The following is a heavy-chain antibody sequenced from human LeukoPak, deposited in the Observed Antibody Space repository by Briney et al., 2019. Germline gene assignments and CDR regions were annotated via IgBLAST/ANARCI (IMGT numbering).Heavy chain of an antibody. D-gene: IGHD1-26*01. J-gene: IGHJ4*02. CDR2: FDPEDGET. CDR3: ASALPREAFDY. Sequence: ASVKVSCKVSGYTLTELSMHWVRQAPGKGLEWMGGFDPEDGETIYAQKFQGRVTITEDTSTDTAYMELSSLRSEDTAVYYCASALPREAFDYWGQGTLGTVSS. CDR1: GYTLTELS. V-gene: IGHV1-24*01.